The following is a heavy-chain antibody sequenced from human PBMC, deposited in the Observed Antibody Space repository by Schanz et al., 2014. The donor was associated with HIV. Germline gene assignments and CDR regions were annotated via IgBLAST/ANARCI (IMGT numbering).Heavy chain of an antibody. D-gene: IGHD5-12*01. Sequence: QVQLLQSGPEVKRPGASVTVSCKTSGYTFSHYVVSWVRQAPGQGLEWMGGIIPIFGTANYAQKFQGRVTITADESTSTAYMELSSLRSEDTAVYYCARTRGYSGYDPPYYYYYGMDVWGQGTTLTVSS. J-gene: IGHJ6*02. CDR1: GYTFSHYV. CDR2: IIPIFGTA. CDR3: ARTRGYSGYDPPYYYYYGMDV. V-gene: IGHV1-69*13.